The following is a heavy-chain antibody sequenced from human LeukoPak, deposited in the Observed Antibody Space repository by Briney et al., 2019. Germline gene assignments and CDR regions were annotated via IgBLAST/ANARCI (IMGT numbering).Heavy chain of an antibody. V-gene: IGHV4-39*01. CDR3: ARHRNDYVWGSSVYFDY. CDR2: IYHSGST. CDR1: GGSISSSSYY. Sequence: SETLSLTCTVSGGSISSSSYYWGWIRQPPGKGLEWIGSIYHSGSTYYNPSLKSRVTISVDTSKNQFSLKPSSVTAADTAVYYCARHRNDYVWGSSVYFDYWGQGTLVTVSS. J-gene: IGHJ4*02. D-gene: IGHD3-16*01.